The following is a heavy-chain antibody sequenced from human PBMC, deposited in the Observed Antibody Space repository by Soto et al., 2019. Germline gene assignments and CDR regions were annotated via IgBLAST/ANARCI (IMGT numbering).Heavy chain of an antibody. Sequence: SETLSLTCTVSGGSISSYYWSWIRQPPGKGLEWIGYIYYSGSTNYNPSLKSRVTISVDTSKNQFSLKLSSVTAADTAVYYCARLGAHYQSLDLRGPGTLVTGSS. CDR1: GGSISSYY. J-gene: IGHJ4*02. V-gene: IGHV4-59*01. CDR2: IYYSGST. D-gene: IGHD2-2*01. CDR3: ARLGAHYQSLDL.